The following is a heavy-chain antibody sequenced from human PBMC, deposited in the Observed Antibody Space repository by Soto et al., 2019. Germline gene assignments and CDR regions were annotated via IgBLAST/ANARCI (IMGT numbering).Heavy chain of an antibody. CDR2: IYYSGST. D-gene: IGHD3-10*01. J-gene: IGHJ6*02. CDR3: ARDGSGSYYPPYYYYGVDV. V-gene: IGHV4-30-4*01. CDR1: GGSISSGDYY. Sequence: PSETLSLTCTVSGGSISSGDYYWSWIRQPPGKGLEWIGYIYYSGSTYYNPSLKSRVTISVDTSKNQFSLKLSSVTAADTAVYYCARDGSGSYYPPYYYYGVDVWGQGTTVTVSS.